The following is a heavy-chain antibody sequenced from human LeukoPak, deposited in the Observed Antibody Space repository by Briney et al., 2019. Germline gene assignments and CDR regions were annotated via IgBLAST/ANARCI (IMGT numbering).Heavy chain of an antibody. V-gene: IGHV4-59*01. D-gene: IGHD1-26*01. Sequence: SETLSLTCTVSGGSISSYYWSWIRQPPGKGLEWIGYIYYSGSTNYNPSLKSRVTISVDTSKNQFSLKLSSVTAADTAVYYCARHEYSGSYYGLSWFDPWGQGTLVTVSS. CDR2: IYYSGST. CDR1: GGSISSYY. CDR3: ARHEYSGSYYGLSWFDP. J-gene: IGHJ5*02.